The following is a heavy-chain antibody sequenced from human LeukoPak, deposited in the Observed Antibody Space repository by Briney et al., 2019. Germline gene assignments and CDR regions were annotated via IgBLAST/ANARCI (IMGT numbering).Heavy chain of an antibody. V-gene: IGHV3-23*01. J-gene: IGHJ4*02. D-gene: IGHD3-3*01. CDR2: ISGNGGST. CDR1: GFTFSSYA. Sequence: GGSLRLSCAASGFTFSSYAMSWVRQPPGKGLEWVSGISGNGGSTYYADSVKGRFTISRDNSKNTLYLQMNSLRAEDTAVYYCASSRRIFGVSPAGYWGQGTLVTVSS. CDR3: ASSRRIFGVSPAGY.